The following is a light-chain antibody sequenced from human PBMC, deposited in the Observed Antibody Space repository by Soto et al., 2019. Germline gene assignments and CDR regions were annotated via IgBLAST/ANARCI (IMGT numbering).Light chain of an antibody. CDR2: KAS. V-gene: IGKV1-5*03. CDR1: QSVSNW. CDR3: QHYNGYRWT. J-gene: IGKJ1*01. Sequence: DIQMTQSPSTLSASVGDRVTITCRASQSVSNWLAWYQQKPGKAPTILIYKASSLESGVPSRFSGSGAGTEFTLTISSLRPDDFATYYCQHYNGYRWTFGQGTTV.